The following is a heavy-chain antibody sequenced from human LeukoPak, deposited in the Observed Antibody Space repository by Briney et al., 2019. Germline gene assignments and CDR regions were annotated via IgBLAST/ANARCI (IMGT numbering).Heavy chain of an antibody. CDR2: IRYDGSNK. J-gene: IGHJ3*02. Sequence: GGSLRLSCAASGFTFSSYGMHWVRQAPGKGPEWVAFIRYDGSNKYYADSVKGRFTISRDNSKNTLYLQMNSLRAEDTAVYYCAKGEGDSSGYYLDAFDIWGQGTMVTVSS. CDR3: AKGEGDSSGYYLDAFDI. D-gene: IGHD3-22*01. V-gene: IGHV3-30*02. CDR1: GFTFSSYG.